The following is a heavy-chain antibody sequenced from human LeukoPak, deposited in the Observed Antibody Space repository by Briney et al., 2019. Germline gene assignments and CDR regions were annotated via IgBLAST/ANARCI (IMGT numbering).Heavy chain of an antibody. J-gene: IGHJ3*02. CDR1: GFTFSSYS. CDR2: ISSSSSTI. V-gene: IGHV3-48*04. D-gene: IGHD3-22*01. CDR3: ARGYDSSGYYDAFDI. Sequence: GGSLRLSCAASGFTFSSYSMNWVRQAPGKGLEWVSYISSSSSTIYYADSVKGRFTISRDNAKNSLYLQMNSLRAEDTAVYYCARGYDSSGYYDAFDIWGQGTMVTVSS.